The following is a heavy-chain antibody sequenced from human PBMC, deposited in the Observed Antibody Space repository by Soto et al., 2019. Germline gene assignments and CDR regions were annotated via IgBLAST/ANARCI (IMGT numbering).Heavy chain of an antibody. CDR3: ARGASVVHAFDI. Sequence: NIGDFGVHRVRQAPGKGLEWVVVIWYDGSYKGYADSVKGRFTISRDNSKNTLYLQMSSLRAEDTAVYYCARGASVVHAFDIWGEGPMVTV. D-gene: IGHD2-21*01. V-gene: IGHV3-33*01. CDR2: IWYDGSYK. J-gene: IGHJ3*02. CDR1: NIGDFG.